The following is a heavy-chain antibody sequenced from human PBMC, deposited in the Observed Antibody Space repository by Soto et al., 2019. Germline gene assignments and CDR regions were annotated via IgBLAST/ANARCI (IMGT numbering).Heavy chain of an antibody. D-gene: IGHD4-17*01. CDR1: GFTFSSYS. CDR3: ARQNYGDYDAFDI. Sequence: GGSLRLSCAASGFTFSSYSMNWVRQAPGKGLEWVSYISSSSSTIYYADSVKGRFTISRDNSKNSLYLQMNSLRAEDTAVYYCARQNYGDYDAFDIWGQGTMVTVSS. CDR2: ISSSSSTI. V-gene: IGHV3-48*01. J-gene: IGHJ3*02.